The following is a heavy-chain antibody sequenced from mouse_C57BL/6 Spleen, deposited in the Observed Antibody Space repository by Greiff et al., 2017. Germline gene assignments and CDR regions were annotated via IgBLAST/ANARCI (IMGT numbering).Heavy chain of an antibody. CDR1: GFTFSDYG. J-gene: IGHJ4*01. CDR2: ISSGSSTI. D-gene: IGHD2-1*01. V-gene: IGHV5-17*01. CDR3: ARPRGNYYAMDY. Sequence: EVKLVESGGGLVKPGGSLKLSCAASGFTFSDYGMHWVRQAPEKGLEWVAYISSGSSTICYADTVKGRFTISRDNAKNTLFLQMTSLRSEDTAMYYCARPRGNYYAMDYWGQGTSVTVSS.